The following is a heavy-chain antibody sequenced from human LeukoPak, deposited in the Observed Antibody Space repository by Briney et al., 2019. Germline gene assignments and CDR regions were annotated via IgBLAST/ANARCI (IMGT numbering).Heavy chain of an antibody. V-gene: IGHV4-34*01. Sequence: SETLSLTCAVYGGSFSGYYWSWIRQPPGKGLEWIGETNHSGSTNYNPSLKSRVTISVDTSKNQFSLKLSSVTAADTAVYYCARGLRYFDWLLYYFDYWGQGTLVTVSS. CDR3: ARGLRYFDWLLYYFDY. CDR1: GGSFSGYY. J-gene: IGHJ4*02. CDR2: TNHSGST. D-gene: IGHD3-9*01.